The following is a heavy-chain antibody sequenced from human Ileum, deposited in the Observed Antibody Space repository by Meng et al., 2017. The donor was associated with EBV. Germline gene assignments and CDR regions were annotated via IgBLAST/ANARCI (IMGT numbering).Heavy chain of an antibody. V-gene: IGHV4-4*02. CDR2: IYHSGST. CDR1: GGSMSSSIW. D-gene: IGHD6-19*01. J-gene: IGHJ4*02. Sequence: VYLRETGPGLGQPSVTLSITCAVSGGSMSSSIWWSWVRQLPGKGLEWIGEIYHSGSTNYNPSLKSRVTISVDKSKNQFSLNLSSVTAADTAVYYCARVGQWLPIDYWGQGTLVTVSS. CDR3: ARVGQWLPIDY.